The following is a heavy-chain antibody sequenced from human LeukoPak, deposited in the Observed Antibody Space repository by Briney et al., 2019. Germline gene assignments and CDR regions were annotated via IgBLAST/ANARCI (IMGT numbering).Heavy chain of an antibody. Sequence: GGSLRLSCAVSGFTFRTYWMHWVRQVPGEGLVWVSRINEDGSITNYADSVKGRFSISRDNAKNTLYLQMNSLRAEDTAVYYCGRDLGGKSGYWGQGTLVTVSS. J-gene: IGHJ4*02. CDR2: INEDGSIT. D-gene: IGHD1-26*01. V-gene: IGHV3-74*01. CDR3: GRDLGGKSGY. CDR1: GFTFRTYW.